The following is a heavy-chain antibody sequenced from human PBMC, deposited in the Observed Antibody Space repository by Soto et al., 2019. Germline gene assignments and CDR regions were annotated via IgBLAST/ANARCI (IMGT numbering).Heavy chain of an antibody. J-gene: IGHJ3*02. D-gene: IGHD3-22*01. CDR3: ARDYYDSSGYYRDWDAFDI. CDR1: GGSISSYY. CDR2: IYYSGST. Sequence: PSETLSLTCTVSGGSISSYYWSWIRQPPGKGLEWIGYIYYSGSTNYNPSLKSRVTISVDTSKNQFSLKLSSVTAADTAVYYCARDYYDSSGYYRDWDAFDIWGQGTMVTVS. V-gene: IGHV4-59*01.